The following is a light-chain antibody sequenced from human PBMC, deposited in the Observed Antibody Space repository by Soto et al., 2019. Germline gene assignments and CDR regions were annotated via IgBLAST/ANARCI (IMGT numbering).Light chain of an antibody. Sequence: QSALTQPASVSGSPGQSITISCTRISSNDGSYNLVSWYQHPPGKAPKLIIYEGSERPSGVSNRFSGAQSGHTASLTISGLQAEDEADYYCSSYAGAVVFGGGTKLTVL. CDR3: SSYAGAVV. J-gene: IGLJ2*01. CDR1: SSNDGSYNL. V-gene: IGLV2-23*01. CDR2: EGS.